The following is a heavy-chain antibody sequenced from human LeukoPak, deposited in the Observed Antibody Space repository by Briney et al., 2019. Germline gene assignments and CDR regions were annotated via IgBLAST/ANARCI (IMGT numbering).Heavy chain of an antibody. Sequence: ASVKVSCKASGYTFTSYYMHWVRQAPGQGLEWMGLINPSGGSTSYAQKFQGRVTMTRDMSTSTVYMELSSLRSEDTAVYYCARALRRYCSSTSCTSYYFDYWGQGTLVTVSS. V-gene: IGHV1-46*01. CDR1: GYTFTSYY. CDR3: ARALRRYCSSTSCTSYYFDY. D-gene: IGHD2-2*01. J-gene: IGHJ4*02. CDR2: INPSGGST.